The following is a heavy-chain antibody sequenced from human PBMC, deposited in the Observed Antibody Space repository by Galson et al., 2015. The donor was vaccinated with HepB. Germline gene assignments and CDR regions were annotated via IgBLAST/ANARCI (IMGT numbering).Heavy chain of an antibody. CDR3: ARTYSSSWPYYYYGMDV. CDR1: GFTFSSYA. D-gene: IGHD6-13*01. CDR2: ISYDGSNK. V-gene: IGHV3-30-3*01. J-gene: IGHJ6*02. Sequence: SLRLSCAASGFTFSSYAMHWVRQAPGKGLEWVAVISYDGSNKYYADSVKGRFTISRDNSKNTLYLQMNSLRAEDTAVYYCARTYSSSWPYYYYGMDVWGQGTTVTVSS.